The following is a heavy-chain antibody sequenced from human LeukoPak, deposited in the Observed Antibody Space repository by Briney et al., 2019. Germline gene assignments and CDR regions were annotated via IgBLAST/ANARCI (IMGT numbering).Heavy chain of an antibody. Sequence: GGSLRLSCAASGFTFSSYWIHWVRQGPGKGLVWVSCIKSDGSSITYADSVKGRFTISRDSAKNTLFLQMNSLRAEDTAVYYCATSHDSSGNDWGQGTLVTVSS. CDR1: GFTFSSYW. V-gene: IGHV3-74*01. CDR2: IKSDGSSI. CDR3: ATSHDSSGND. D-gene: IGHD3-22*01. J-gene: IGHJ4*02.